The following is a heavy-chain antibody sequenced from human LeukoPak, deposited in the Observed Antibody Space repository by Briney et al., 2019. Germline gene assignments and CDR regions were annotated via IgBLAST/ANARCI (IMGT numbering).Heavy chain of an antibody. J-gene: IGHJ4*02. CDR1: GGSISSYY. CDR3: ARHEKQLVPFDY. D-gene: IGHD6-13*01. Sequence: PSETLSLTCTVSGGSISSYYWSWIRQPPGKGLEWIGYIYYSGSTNYNPSLKSRVTISVDTSKNQFSLKLSSVTAADTAVYYCARHEKQLVPFDYWGQGTLVTVSS. V-gene: IGHV4-59*08. CDR2: IYYSGST.